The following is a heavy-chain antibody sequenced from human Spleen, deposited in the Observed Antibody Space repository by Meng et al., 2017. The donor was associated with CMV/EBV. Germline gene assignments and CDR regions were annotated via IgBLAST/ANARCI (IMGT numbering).Heavy chain of an antibody. CDR1: GSTFTGYY. CDR3: ARGYCSGASCYIDG. V-gene: IGHV1-2*02. Sequence: SGSTFTGYYMHWVRQAPGQGLEWMGWVNANSGAKDYAQKFQGRVTMTRDTSISTAYMELSRLRSDDTAVYYCARGYCSGASCYIDGWGQGTLVTVSS. J-gene: IGHJ4*02. D-gene: IGHD2-2*02. CDR2: VNANSGAK.